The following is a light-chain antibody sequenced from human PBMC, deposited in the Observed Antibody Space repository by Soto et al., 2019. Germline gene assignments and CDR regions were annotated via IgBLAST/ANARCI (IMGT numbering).Light chain of an antibody. CDR3: QQELT. J-gene: IGKJ4*01. Sequence: DIQMTQSPSSLSASVGDRVTITCQASQDISNYLNWYQQKPGKAPKLLIYDASNLETGVPSRFSGSGSGTDFTFTISSLQPEDIATYYCQQELTFGGGTNVDIK. CDR2: DAS. V-gene: IGKV1-33*01. CDR1: QDISNY.